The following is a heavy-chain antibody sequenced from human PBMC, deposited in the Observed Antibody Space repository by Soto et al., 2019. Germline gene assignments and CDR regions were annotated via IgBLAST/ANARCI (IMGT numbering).Heavy chain of an antibody. CDR1: VGSISSGGYY. J-gene: IGHJ6*02. CDR2: IYYSGST. Sequence: TLSLTGTVSVGSISSGGYYWRWIRQHPGKGLEWIGYIYYSGSTYYNPSLKSRVTISVDTSKNQFSLKLSSVTAADTAVYYCARGRTAYYGSGSYSLYYYYGMDVWGQGTTVTVSS. CDR3: ARGRTAYYGSGSYSLYYYYGMDV. V-gene: IGHV4-31*03. D-gene: IGHD3-10*01.